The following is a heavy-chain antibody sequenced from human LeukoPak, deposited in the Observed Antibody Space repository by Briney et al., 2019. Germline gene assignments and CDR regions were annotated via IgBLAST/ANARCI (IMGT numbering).Heavy chain of an antibody. D-gene: IGHD6-19*01. Sequence: GGSLRLSCAASGFTFSSYAMHWVRQAPGKGLEWVAVISYDGSNKYYADSVKGRFTISRDNSKNTLYLQMNSLRAEDTAVYYCAKESPIAVAVTGYFQHWGQGTLVTVSS. J-gene: IGHJ1*01. V-gene: IGHV3-30-3*01. CDR3: AKESPIAVAVTGYFQH. CDR1: GFTFSSYA. CDR2: ISYDGSNK.